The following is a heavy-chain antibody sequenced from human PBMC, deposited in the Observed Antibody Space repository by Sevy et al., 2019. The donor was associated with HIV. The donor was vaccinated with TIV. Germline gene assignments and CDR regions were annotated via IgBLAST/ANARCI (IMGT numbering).Heavy chain of an antibody. D-gene: IGHD4-4*01. V-gene: IGHV3-48*03. CDR2: ISNSGTII. CDR1: GFTFSSYE. Sequence: GGSLRLSCAASGFTFSSYEMNWVRQAPGKGLEWVSYISNSGTIISHSDSVRGRFTISRDNARNSVYLQMNSLRAEDTAVYYCARDLPPSATTLAHFDYWGQGTLVTVSS. J-gene: IGHJ4*02. CDR3: ARDLPPSATTLAHFDY.